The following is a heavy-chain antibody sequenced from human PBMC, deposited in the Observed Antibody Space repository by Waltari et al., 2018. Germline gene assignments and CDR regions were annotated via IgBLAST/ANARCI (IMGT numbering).Heavy chain of an antibody. CDR1: GGSISSYY. Sequence: QVQLQESGPGLVKPSETLSLTCTVSGGSISSYYWSWIRQPHGKGLEWIGYIYSSGSTNYNPSLKSRVTISVDTSKNQFSLKLSSVTAADTAVYYCARVPAPYYYDSSGYYSDAFDIWGQGTMVTVSS. D-gene: IGHD3-22*01. V-gene: IGHV4-59*01. J-gene: IGHJ3*02. CDR3: ARVPAPYYYDSSGYYSDAFDI. CDR2: IYSSGST.